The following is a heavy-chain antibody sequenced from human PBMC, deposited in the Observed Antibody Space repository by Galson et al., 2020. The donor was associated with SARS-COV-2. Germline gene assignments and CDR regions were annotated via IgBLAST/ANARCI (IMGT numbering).Heavy chain of an antibody. CDR2: IKSKTDGGTT. J-gene: IGHJ6*02. CDR3: TTTVLRYFDWLLDYYGMDV. Sequence: GESLKISCAASGFTFSNAWMSWVRQAPGKGLEWVGRIKSKTDGGTTDYAAPVKGRFTISRDDSKNTLYLQMNSLKTEDTAVYYCTTTVLRYFDWLLDYYGMDVWGQGTTVTVSS. D-gene: IGHD3-9*01. V-gene: IGHV3-15*01. CDR1: GFTFSNAW.